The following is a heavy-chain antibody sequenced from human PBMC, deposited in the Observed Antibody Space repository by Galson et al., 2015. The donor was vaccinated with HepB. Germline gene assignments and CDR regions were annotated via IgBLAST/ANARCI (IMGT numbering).Heavy chain of an antibody. Sequence: SLRLSCAASGFTFSSYSMNWVRQAPGKGLEWVSSISSSSSYIYYADSVKGRFTISRDNAKNSLYLQMNSLRAEDTAVYYCARARGMVRGEPDYWGQGTLVTVSS. J-gene: IGHJ4*02. CDR1: GFTFSSYS. V-gene: IGHV3-21*01. CDR3: ARARGMVRGEPDY. D-gene: IGHD3-10*01. CDR2: ISSSSSYI.